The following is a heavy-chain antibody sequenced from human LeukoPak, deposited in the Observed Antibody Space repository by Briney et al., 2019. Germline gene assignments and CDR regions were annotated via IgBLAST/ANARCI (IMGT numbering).Heavy chain of an antibody. CDR3: ARTSMVGYCTNGVCSFDY. J-gene: IGHJ4*02. Sequence: ASVKVSCKASGYTFTSYGISWVRQAPGQGLEWMGWISAYNGNTNYAQKLQGRVTMTTDTSTSTAYMELRSLRSDDTAVYYCARTSMVGYCTNGVCSFDYWGQGTLVTVSS. D-gene: IGHD2-8*01. CDR2: ISAYNGNT. CDR1: GYTFTSYG. V-gene: IGHV1-18*01.